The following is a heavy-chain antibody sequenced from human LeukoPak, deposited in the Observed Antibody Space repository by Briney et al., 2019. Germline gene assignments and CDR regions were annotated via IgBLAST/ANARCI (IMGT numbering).Heavy chain of an antibody. CDR1: GFTFSSYA. D-gene: IGHD3-22*01. CDR2: ISYDGSNK. Sequence: GGSLRLSCAASGFTFSSYAMHWVRQAPGKGLEWVAVISYDGSNKYYADSVKGRFTISRDNSKNTLYLQMNSLRAEDTAVYYCATEGGFSSGYYYVYYWGQGTLVTVSS. CDR3: ATEGGFSSGYYYVYY. V-gene: IGHV3-30*04. J-gene: IGHJ4*02.